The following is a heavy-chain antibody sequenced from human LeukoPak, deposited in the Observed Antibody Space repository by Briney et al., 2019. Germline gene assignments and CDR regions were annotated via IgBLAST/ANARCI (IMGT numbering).Heavy chain of an antibody. CDR3: AKYYGDYVPYYYYMDV. CDR2: ISGSGGST. D-gene: IGHD4-17*01. V-gene: IGHV3-23*01. Sequence: GGSLRLSCAASGFTFSSYAMSWLRQAPGKGLEWVSAISGSGGSTYYADSVKGRFTISRDNSKNTLYLQMNSLRAEDTAVYYCAKYYGDYVPYYYYMDVWGKGTTVTVSS. CDR1: GFTFSSYA. J-gene: IGHJ6*03.